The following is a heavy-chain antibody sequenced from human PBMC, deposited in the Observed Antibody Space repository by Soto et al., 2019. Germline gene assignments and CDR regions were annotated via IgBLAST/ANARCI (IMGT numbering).Heavy chain of an antibody. V-gene: IGHV1-3*01. J-gene: IGHJ3*02. D-gene: IGHD3-9*01. CDR2: INAGNGNT. Sequence: GASVKVSCKASGYTFTSYAMHWARQAPGQRLEWMGWINAGNGNTKYSQKFQGRVTITRDTSASTAYMELSSLRSEDTAVYYCARGDVLRFFDWEETYDAFDIWGKGKMVTVSS. CDR1: GYTFTSYA. CDR3: ARGDVLRFFDWEETYDAFDI.